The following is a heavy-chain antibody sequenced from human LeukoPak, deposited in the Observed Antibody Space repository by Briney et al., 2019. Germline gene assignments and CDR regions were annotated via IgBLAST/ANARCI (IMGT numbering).Heavy chain of an antibody. CDR1: GFTFSDYY. D-gene: IGHD2-2*01. J-gene: IGHJ5*02. Sequence: GGSLRLSCAASGFTFSDYYMSWIRQAPGKGLEGVSYISSSGSTIYYADSVKGRFTISRDNAKNSLYLQMNSLRAEDTAVYYCAKGPRVAMARPAATRNWFDPWGQGTLVTVSS. CDR3: AKGPRVAMARPAATRNWFDP. CDR2: ISSSGSTI. V-gene: IGHV3-11*01.